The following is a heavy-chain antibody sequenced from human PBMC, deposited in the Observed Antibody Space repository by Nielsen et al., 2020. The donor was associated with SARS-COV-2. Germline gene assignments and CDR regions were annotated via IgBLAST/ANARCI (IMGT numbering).Heavy chain of an antibody. Sequence: GESLKISCIASGFTFGDYAMSWFRQAPGKGLEWVGFIRSKAYGGTTEYAASVKGRFTISRDDSKSIAYLQMNSLKTEDTAVYYCTRDRFGYAGDSWFDPWGQGTLVTVSS. V-gene: IGHV3-49*03. D-gene: IGHD3-10*01. CDR1: GFTFGDYA. CDR2: IRSKAYGGTT. CDR3: TRDRFGYAGDSWFDP. J-gene: IGHJ5*02.